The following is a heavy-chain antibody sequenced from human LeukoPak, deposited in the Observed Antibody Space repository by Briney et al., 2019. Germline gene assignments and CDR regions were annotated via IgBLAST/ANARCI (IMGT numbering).Heavy chain of an antibody. J-gene: IGHJ4*02. CDR3: ASTEDFWSGYSNY. D-gene: IGHD3-3*01. V-gene: IGHV4-39*01. CDR1: GGSISSSSYY. CDR2: IYYSGST. Sequence: SETLSLTCTVSGGSISSSSYYWGWIRQPPGKGLEWIWSIYYSGSTYYSPSLKSRVTISIDTSKNQFSLKLNSVTAADTAVYYCASTEDFWSGYSNYWGQGILVTVSS.